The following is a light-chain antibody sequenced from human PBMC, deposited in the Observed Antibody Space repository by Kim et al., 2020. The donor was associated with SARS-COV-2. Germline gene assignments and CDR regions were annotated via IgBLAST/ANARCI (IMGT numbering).Light chain of an antibody. J-gene: IGKJ1*01. Sequence: ASVGDRVTNNWQAYQGISNSVAWFQQKPGKGPKRLVYAASNLHSGVPSRFSGSGSGTEFTLTISSLQPEDFATYYCLQHKSYPLKFGQGTKVDSK. CDR1: QGISNS. V-gene: IGKV1-17*03. CDR3: LQHKSYPLK. CDR2: AAS.